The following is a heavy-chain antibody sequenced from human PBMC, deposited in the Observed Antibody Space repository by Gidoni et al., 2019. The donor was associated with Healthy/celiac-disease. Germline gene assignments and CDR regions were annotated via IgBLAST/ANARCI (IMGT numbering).Heavy chain of an antibody. Sequence: EVQLVESGGGLVQPGGSLRLSCAASGFTLSSYWMSWVRPAPGKGLAWVANIKQDGSEKYYVDSVKGRFTISRDNAKNSLYLQMNSLRAEDTAVYYCARVYGSGSYPPDYWGQGTLVTVSS. J-gene: IGHJ4*02. D-gene: IGHD3-10*01. CDR3: ARVYGSGSYPPDY. V-gene: IGHV3-7*03. CDR1: GFTLSSYW. CDR2: IKQDGSEK.